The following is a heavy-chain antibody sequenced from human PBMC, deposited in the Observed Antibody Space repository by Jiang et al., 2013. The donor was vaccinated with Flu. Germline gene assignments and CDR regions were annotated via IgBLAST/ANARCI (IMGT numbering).Heavy chain of an antibody. CDR1: SSNSAT. CDR3: AKGADSTAYSYIRRNGFDI. CDR2: TYYRSKWYN. D-gene: IGHD3-22*01. Sequence: SSNSATWNWIRQSPSRGLEWLGRTYYRSKWYNDYAVSVKSRITINPDTSKNQFSLQVNSVTPEDTAVYYCAKGADSTAYSYIRRNGFDIWGQGTMVTVSS. V-gene: IGHV6-1*01. J-gene: IGHJ3*02.